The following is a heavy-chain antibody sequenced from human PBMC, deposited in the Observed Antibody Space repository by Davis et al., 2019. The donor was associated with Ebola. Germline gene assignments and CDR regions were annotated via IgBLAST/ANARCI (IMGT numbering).Heavy chain of an antibody. V-gene: IGHV1-8*01. D-gene: IGHD6-6*01. Sequence: ASVKVSCKASGYTFTSYAINWVRQATGQGLEWMGWMNPNSGNTGYAQKFQGRVTMTRNTSISTAYMELSSLRSEDTAVYYCARPDLYSSSSDYYYYYGMDVWGQGTTVTVSS. CDR2: MNPNSGNT. CDR1: GYTFTSYA. J-gene: IGHJ6*02. CDR3: ARPDLYSSSSDYYYYYGMDV.